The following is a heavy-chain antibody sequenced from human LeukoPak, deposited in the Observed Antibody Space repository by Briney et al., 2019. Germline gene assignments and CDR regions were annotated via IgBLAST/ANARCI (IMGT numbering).Heavy chain of an antibody. CDR1: GFTFGDYP. V-gene: IGHV3-49*04. D-gene: IGHD1-26*01. CDR2: IRSEVHGGTT. J-gene: IGHJ6*03. Sequence: WSLRLSCTASGFTFGDYPVSWVRQAPGKGLQWVGFIRSEVHGGTTQYGASVRGRFTISRDDSKSIAYLQMNSLKTEDTAVYYCARDGRSGSAWTPYYFYMDVWGKGTTVTVSS. CDR3: ARDGRSGSAWTPYYFYMDV.